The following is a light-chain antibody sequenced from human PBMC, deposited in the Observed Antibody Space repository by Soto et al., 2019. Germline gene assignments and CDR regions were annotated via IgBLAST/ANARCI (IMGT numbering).Light chain of an antibody. Sequence: QSALTQPPSASGSPGQSVTISCTGTSSDVGGYNYVSWYQQHPGKAPKLIIYEVSKRPSGVPDRFSGSKSGNTASLTVSGLQAEDEAAYYCSSYAGRNNLGVFGGGTKVTVL. CDR1: SSDVGGYNY. CDR2: EVS. J-gene: IGLJ2*01. CDR3: SSYAGRNNLGV. V-gene: IGLV2-8*01.